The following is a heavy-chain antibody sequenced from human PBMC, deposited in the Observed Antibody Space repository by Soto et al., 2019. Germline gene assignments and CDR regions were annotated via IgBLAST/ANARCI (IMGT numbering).Heavy chain of an antibody. CDR1: GYTFTVYY. CDR2: INPNSGGT. CDR3: ARETDSYCSSTSCPEGMGEGWFDP. V-gene: IGHV1-2*02. D-gene: IGHD2-2*01. Sequence: SVKVSCKASGYTFTVYYMHWVPQSPLQGRAGMGCINPNSGGTNYAQKFQGRVTMTRDTSIRTAYMDLSRLRSDDTAVYYCARETDSYCSSTSCPEGMGEGWFDPWGQGILVTVSS. J-gene: IGHJ5*02.